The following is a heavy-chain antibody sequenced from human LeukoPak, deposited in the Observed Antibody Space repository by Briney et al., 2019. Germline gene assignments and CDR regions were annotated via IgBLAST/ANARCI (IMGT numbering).Heavy chain of an antibody. J-gene: IGHJ5*02. CDR3: ARDNSVGDIAWWFDP. Sequence: ASVKVSCKASGYTFINNWMHWVRQAPGPGLEWIINPTGTGTLYAQKFQGRVTMIRDMSTSTDYMELSSLRSEDTAVYYCARDNSVGDIAWWFDPWGQGTLVTVSS. V-gene: IGHV1-46*01. CDR1: GYTFINNW. D-gene: IGHD3-10*01. CDR2: INPTGTGT.